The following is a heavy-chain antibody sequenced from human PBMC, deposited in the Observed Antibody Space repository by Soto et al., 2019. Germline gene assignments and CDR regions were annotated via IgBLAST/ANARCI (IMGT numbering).Heavy chain of an antibody. J-gene: IGHJ6*02. D-gene: IGHD2-2*01. Sequence: PGGSLRLSCAASGFTFSSYGMHWVRQAPGKGLEWVAVISYDGSNKYYADSVKGRFTISRDNSKNTLYLQMNSLRAEDTAVYYCARGGYCSSTSCYEDYYYYYGMDVWGQGTTVTVSS. CDR3: ARGGYCSSTSCYEDYYYYYGMDV. CDR1: GFTFSSYG. V-gene: IGHV3-30*19. CDR2: ISYDGSNK.